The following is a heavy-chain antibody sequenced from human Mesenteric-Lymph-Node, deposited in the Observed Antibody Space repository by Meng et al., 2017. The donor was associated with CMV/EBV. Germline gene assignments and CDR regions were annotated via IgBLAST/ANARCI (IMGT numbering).Heavy chain of an antibody. CDR2: IKSKIDGGTT. CDR1: GFPFSSAW. D-gene: IGHD2-2*01. V-gene: IGHV3-15*01. J-gene: IGHJ4*02. CDR3: TTADCSSKSCPLY. Sequence: SGFPFSSAWMHWVRQAPGKGLEWVGRIKSKIDGGTTAYAAPVKGRFTISRDDSKNTLYLQMNSLKTEDTGVYYCTTADCSSKSCPLYWGQGTLVTVSS.